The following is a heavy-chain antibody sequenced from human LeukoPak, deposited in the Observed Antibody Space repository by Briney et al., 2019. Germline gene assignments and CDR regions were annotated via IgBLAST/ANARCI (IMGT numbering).Heavy chain of an antibody. V-gene: IGHV1-69*05. CDR1: GGTFSSYA. CDR2: IIPIFGTA. CDR3: ARDRVVGLAPFDP. D-gene: IGHD2-15*01. J-gene: IGHJ5*02. Sequence: VASVKVSCKASGGTFSSYATSWVRQAPGQGLEWMGGIIPIFGTANYAQKFQGRVTITMDTSASTAYMELSSLRSEDTAVYYCARDRVVGLAPFDPWGQGTLVTVSS.